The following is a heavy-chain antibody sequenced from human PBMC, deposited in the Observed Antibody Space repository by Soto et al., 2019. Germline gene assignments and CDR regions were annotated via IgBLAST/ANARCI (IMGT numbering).Heavy chain of an antibody. Sequence: EVQLVESGGGLVQPVGSLRLSCAASGFTFSSYWMHWVRQAQGKGLVWVSSISTDASSTSYADTVKGRFTISRDNAKNTLYLQMNRVSVEDTAVYYCARLPNKAPQNWGQGTLVIVSP. J-gene: IGHJ1*01. CDR3: ARLPNKAPQN. V-gene: IGHV3-74*01. CDR2: ISTDASST. CDR1: GFTFSSYW.